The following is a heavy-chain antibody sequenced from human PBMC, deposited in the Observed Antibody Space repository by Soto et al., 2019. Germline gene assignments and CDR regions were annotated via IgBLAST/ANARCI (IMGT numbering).Heavy chain of an antibody. V-gene: IGHV3-30-3*01. Sequence: QVRLVESGGGVVQPGRSLRLSCAASGFTFSSYAMHWVRQAPGKGLEWVAVISYDGSNKYYADSVKGRFTISRDNSKNTLYLQMNSLRAEDTAVYYCARDHVVVAATFRASYYGMDVWGQGATVTVSS. D-gene: IGHD2-15*01. CDR3: ARDHVVVAATFRASYYGMDV. CDR1: GFTFSSYA. J-gene: IGHJ6*02. CDR2: ISYDGSNK.